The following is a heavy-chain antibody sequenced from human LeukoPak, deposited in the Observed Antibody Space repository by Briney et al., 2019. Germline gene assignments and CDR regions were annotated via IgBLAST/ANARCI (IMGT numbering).Heavy chain of an antibody. Sequence: AGGSLRLSCAASGFTFSSYSMYWVRQAPGEGLEWVSGIGGGGDTRYADSVKGRFTISRDNSKNTLYLQMNNLGVEDTAVYYCAKGIYSSGWSYFDYWGHGTLVTVSS. D-gene: IGHD6-19*01. J-gene: IGHJ4*01. CDR3: AKGIYSSGWSYFDY. CDR1: GFTFSSYS. V-gene: IGHV3-23*01. CDR2: IGGGGDT.